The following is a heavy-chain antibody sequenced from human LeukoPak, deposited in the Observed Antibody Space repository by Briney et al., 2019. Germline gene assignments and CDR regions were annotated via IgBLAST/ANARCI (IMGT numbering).Heavy chain of an antibody. CDR3: ARQSVGALCVDY. J-gene: IGHJ4*02. Sequence: PSETLSLTCTVSGVSISSSSYYWGWIRQPPGKGLEWIGSIYYSGSTYYNPSLKSRVTISVDTSKNQFSLKLSSVTAADTAVYYCARQSVGALCVDYWGQGTLVTVSS. CDR2: IYYSGST. CDR1: GVSISSSSYY. D-gene: IGHD1-26*01. V-gene: IGHV4-39*01.